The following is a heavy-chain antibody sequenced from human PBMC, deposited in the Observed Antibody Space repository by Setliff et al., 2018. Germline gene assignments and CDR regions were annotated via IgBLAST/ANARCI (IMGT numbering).Heavy chain of an antibody. Sequence: ASVKVSCKASGYTFTNYGISWVRRAPGQGLEWMGWISAYTGNTYSAQKFQGRLTMTTDTSTTTAYMELRSLRSDDTAVYYCSRLVRYCTRTSCQRASGDDYWGQGTLVTVSS. D-gene: IGHD2-2*01. CDR3: SRLVRYCTRTSCQRASGDDY. V-gene: IGHV1-18*01. CDR2: ISAYTGNT. J-gene: IGHJ4*02. CDR1: GYTFTNYG.